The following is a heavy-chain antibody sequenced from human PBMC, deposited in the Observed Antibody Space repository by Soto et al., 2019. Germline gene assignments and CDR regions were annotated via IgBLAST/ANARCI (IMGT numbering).Heavy chain of an antibody. J-gene: IGHJ5*02. Sequence: SQTLSLTCVISGNSVSSNSAAWSWIRQSPSRGLEWLGRTYFKSRWYHDYAVSVNSRITINPDTSKNQLSLHLNSVTPEDTAVYYCAKEVEPDYSPSCFDPWGQGTLVTVSS. CDR2: TYFKSRWYH. D-gene: IGHD4-4*01. V-gene: IGHV6-1*01. CDR1: GNSVSSNSAA. CDR3: AKEVEPDYSPSCFDP.